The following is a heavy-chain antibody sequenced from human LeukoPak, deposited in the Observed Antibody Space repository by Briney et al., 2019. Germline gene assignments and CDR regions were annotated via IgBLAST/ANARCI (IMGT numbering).Heavy chain of an antibody. CDR2: IKHDGSET. D-gene: IGHD3-16*01. J-gene: IGHJ6*02. V-gene: IGHV3-7*02. CDR3: AKNGGPHGMDV. Sequence: GGSLRLSCAASGFTFSSYWMSWVRQAPGKGLEWVANIKHDGSETNYVDSVKGRFTISRDNAKNSLHLQMNSLRVEDTAVYYCAKNGGPHGMDVWGQGTTVTVSS. CDR1: GFTFSSYW.